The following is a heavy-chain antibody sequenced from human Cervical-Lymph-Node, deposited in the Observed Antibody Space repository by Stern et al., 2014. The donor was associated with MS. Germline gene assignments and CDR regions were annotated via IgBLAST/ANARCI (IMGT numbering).Heavy chain of an antibody. Sequence: ESGPTLVKHTQTLTLTCTFSGFSLNSRGVGEGWVRQPPGKALEWLALIYWDEEKRYSPLLKSSLTNTQDSSKNNAVMSMTNMDPVDTATYCCAHTLITLDRGVPFDYWGQGTLVIVSS. V-gene: IGHV2-5*02. J-gene: IGHJ4*02. D-gene: IGHD3-10*01. CDR3: AHTLITLDRGVPFDY. CDR1: GFSLNSRGVG. CDR2: IYWDEEK.